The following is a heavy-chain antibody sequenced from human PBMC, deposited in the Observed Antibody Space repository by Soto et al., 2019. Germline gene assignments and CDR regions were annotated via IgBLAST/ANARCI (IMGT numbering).Heavy chain of an antibody. CDR2: IYYSGST. CDR3: AGSDCRY. CDR1: GGSISSYY. Sequence: QVQLQESGPGLVKPSETLSLTCTVAGGSISSYYWSWIRQPPGKGLEWIGYIYYSGSTNYNPSLRSRFTISVDTSKNQYSVKLSSVTAADPDVYYCAGSDCRYWGQGTLVTVSS. V-gene: IGHV4-59*01. D-gene: IGHD2-21*01. J-gene: IGHJ4*02.